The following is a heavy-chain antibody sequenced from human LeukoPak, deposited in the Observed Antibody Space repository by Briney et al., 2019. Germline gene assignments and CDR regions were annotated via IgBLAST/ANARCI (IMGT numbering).Heavy chain of an antibody. V-gene: IGHV5-51*01. CDR2: IYPGDSDT. CDR3: ATKVTPYSSSWDNWFDP. Sequence: GESLKISCKGSGYSFTSYWIGWVRQMPGKGLEWMGIIYPGDSDTRYSPSFQGQVTISADKSISTAYLQWSSLKASDTAMYYCATKVTPYSSSWDNWFDPWGQGTLVTVSS. J-gene: IGHJ5*02. CDR1: GYSFTSYW. D-gene: IGHD6-13*01.